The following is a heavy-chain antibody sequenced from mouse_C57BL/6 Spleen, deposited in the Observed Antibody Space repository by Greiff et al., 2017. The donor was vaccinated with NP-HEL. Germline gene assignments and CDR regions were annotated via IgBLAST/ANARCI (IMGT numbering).Heavy chain of an antibody. Sequence: QVQLQQPGAELVKPGASVKLSCKASGYTFTSYWMQWVKQRPGQGLEWIGEIDPSDSYTNYNQKFKGKATLTVDTSSSTAYMQLSSLTSEDSAVYYCARSPLAYYYGSPYYFDYWGQGTTLTVSS. J-gene: IGHJ2*01. V-gene: IGHV1-50*01. CDR2: IDPSDSYT. CDR3: ARSPLAYYYGSPYYFDY. CDR1: GYTFTSYW. D-gene: IGHD1-1*01.